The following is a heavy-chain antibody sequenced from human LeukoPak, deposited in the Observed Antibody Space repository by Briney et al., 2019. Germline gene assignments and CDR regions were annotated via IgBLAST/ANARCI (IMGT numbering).Heavy chain of an antibody. J-gene: IGHJ6*02. CDR1: GYTLTELF. CDR2: FDPEDGET. Sequence: ASVKVSCKVSGYTLTELFMHWVRQAPGKGLEWMGGFDPEDGETIYAQKFQGRVTMTEDTSTDTAYMELSSLRSEDTAVYYCATIQNYGSGSLSYYGMDVWGQGTTVTVSS. D-gene: IGHD3-10*01. V-gene: IGHV1-24*01. CDR3: ATIQNYGSGSLSYYGMDV.